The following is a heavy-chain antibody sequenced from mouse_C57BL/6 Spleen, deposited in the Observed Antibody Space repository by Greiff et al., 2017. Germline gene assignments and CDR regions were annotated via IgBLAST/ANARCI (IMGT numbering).Heavy chain of an antibody. V-gene: IGHV1-55*01. D-gene: IGHD2-3*01. CDR1: GYTFTSYW. Sequence: QVQLQQPGAELVKPGASVKMSCKASGYTFTSYWITWVKQRPGQGLEWIGDIYPGSGSTNYNEKFKGKATLTVDTSSSTAYLQLSSLTSEDSAVYYCARDGDGYWYIGVWGTGTTVTVSS. CDR3: ARDGDGYWYIGV. CDR2: IYPGSGST. J-gene: IGHJ1*03.